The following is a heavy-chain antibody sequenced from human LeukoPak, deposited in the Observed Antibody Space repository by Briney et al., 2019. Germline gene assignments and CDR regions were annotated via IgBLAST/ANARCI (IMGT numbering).Heavy chain of an antibody. CDR1: GGSFRGYY. CDR3: ASRIEYSSSSPHFDY. CDR2: INHSGST. J-gene: IGHJ4*02. Sequence: SSETLSLTCAVYGGSFRGYYWSWIRQPPGKGLEWIGEINHSGSTNYNPSLKSRVTISVDTSKNQFSLKLSSVTAADTAVYYCASRIEYSSSSPHFDYWGQGTLVTVSS. V-gene: IGHV4-34*01. D-gene: IGHD6-6*01.